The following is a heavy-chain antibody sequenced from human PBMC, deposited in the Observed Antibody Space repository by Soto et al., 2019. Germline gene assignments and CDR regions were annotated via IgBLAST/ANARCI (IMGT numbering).Heavy chain of an antibody. Sequence: QVQLVESGGGVVQPGRSLRLSCAASGFTFSSYGMHWVRQAPGKGLEWVAVIWYDGSNKYYADSVKGRFTISRDNSKNTLYLQMNSLRAEDTAVYYCARTISSGWYWGDLDYWGQGTLVTVSS. CDR2: IWYDGSNK. D-gene: IGHD6-19*01. J-gene: IGHJ4*02. CDR1: GFTFSSYG. CDR3: ARTISSGWYWGDLDY. V-gene: IGHV3-33*01.